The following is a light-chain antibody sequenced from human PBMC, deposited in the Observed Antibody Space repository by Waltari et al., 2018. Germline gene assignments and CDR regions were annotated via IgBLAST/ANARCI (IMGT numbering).Light chain of an antibody. V-gene: IGLV1-40*01. CDR2: CSS. Sequence: QSVLTQPPSVSGAPGHRVTIPCTGTGSHIGAGDYVHWYQQLPRPAPNLLIYCSSSRPLGVPDRFFGSTSGTSASLAIIGLQAEDEADYYCQSYDTSLSVVFGGGTKLTVL. J-gene: IGLJ3*02. CDR3: QSYDTSLSVV. CDR1: GSHIGAGDY.